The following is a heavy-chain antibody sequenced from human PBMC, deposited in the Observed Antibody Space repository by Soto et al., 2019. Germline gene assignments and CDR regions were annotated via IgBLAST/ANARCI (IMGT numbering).Heavy chain of an antibody. J-gene: IGHJ4*02. CDR1: GGSISSGSYY. V-gene: IGHV4-31*03. CDR2: IYYSGST. CDR3: ASEGGYCNI. D-gene: IGHD2-15*01. Sequence: SETLSLTCTVSGGSISSGSYYWSWIRQHPGKGLEWIGYIYYSGSTCYNPSLKSRVSISLDTSKNQFSLKLSSVTAADTAVYYCASEGGYCNIWGQGTLATVSS.